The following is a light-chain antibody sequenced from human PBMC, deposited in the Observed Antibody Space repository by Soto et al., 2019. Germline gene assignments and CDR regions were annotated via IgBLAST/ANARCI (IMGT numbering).Light chain of an antibody. J-gene: IGKJ1*01. Sequence: EIVMTQSPATLSVSPGERATLSCRASQSVSSKLAWYQQKPGQAPRLLIYGASTRATGIPARFSGSGSGTEFTLTISSPQSEDFAVYYCQQYNNWPPWTFGQGTKVEIK. V-gene: IGKV3-15*01. CDR2: GAS. CDR1: QSVSSK. CDR3: QQYNNWPPWT.